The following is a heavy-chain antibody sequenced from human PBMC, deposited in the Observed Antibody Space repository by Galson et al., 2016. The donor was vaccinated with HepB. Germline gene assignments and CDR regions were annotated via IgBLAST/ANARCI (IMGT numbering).Heavy chain of an antibody. CDR2: IRSKAYGGTK. Sequence: SLRLSCAASGFTFGDFAMSWFRQAPGKGLEWVGFIRSKAYGGTKEYAASVKGRFTIPRDDSESMAYLQMNSLQTEDTAVYYCSRGLFGVVPYWGQGTLVTVSS. CDR1: GFTFGDFA. CDR3: SRGLFGVVPY. V-gene: IGHV3-49*03. J-gene: IGHJ4*02. D-gene: IGHD3-3*01.